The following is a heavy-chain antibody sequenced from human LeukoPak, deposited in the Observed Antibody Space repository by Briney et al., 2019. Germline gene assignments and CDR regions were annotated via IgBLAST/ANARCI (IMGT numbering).Heavy chain of an antibody. J-gene: IGHJ4*02. D-gene: IGHD1-1*01. Sequence: SETLSLTCTVSGGSISNNNYYWAWIRQPPGKGLECIGSIYYSGSTFYNPSLKSRVTISVDTSKNQFSLRLSSVTAADTAVYYCATWRTAKTGFDYWGQGTLVTVSS. CDR3: ATWRTAKTGFDY. V-gene: IGHV4-39*01. CDR2: IYYSGST. CDR1: GGSISNNNYY.